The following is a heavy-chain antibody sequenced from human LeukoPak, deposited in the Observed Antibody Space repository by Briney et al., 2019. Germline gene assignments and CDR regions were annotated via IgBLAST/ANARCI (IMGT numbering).Heavy chain of an antibody. J-gene: IGHJ5*02. Sequence: GGSLRHSCAASGFTFSSYWMHWVRQAPGKGLVWASRINSDGSSTSYADSVKGRFTISRDNAKNTLYLQMNSLRAEDTAVYYCARDRGGSYYRNWFDPWGQGTLVTVSS. CDR1: GFTFSSYW. D-gene: IGHD1-26*01. CDR2: INSDGSST. CDR3: ARDRGGSYYRNWFDP. V-gene: IGHV3-74*01.